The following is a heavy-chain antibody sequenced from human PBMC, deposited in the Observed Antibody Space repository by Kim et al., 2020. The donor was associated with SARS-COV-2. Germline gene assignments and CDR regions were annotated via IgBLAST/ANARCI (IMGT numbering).Heavy chain of an antibody. D-gene: IGHD3-22*01. Sequence: STYYTPSLKSRVTISVDTSKNQFSLKLSSVTAADTAVYYCARDSSGFFDYWGQGTLVTVSS. CDR3: ARDSSGFFDY. V-gene: IGHV4-39*07. J-gene: IGHJ4*02. CDR2: ST.